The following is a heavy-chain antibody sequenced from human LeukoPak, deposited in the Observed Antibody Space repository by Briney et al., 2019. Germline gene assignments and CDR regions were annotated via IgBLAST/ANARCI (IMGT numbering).Heavy chain of an antibody. D-gene: IGHD1-26*01. CDR2: THYRSKWYS. CDR1: GDSVSSNSAS. Sequence: SQTLSLTCAISGDSVSSNSASWNWIRQSPSRGLAWLGRTHYRSKWYSEYAGSVRGRITINADTSKNQFSLQLYSVTPDDTAVYYCARDQGWEMLHAFDIWGQGTMVTVSS. J-gene: IGHJ3*02. V-gene: IGHV6-1*01. CDR3: ARDQGWEMLHAFDI.